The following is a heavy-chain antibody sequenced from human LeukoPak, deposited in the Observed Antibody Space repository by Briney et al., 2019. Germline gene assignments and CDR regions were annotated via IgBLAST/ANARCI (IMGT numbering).Heavy chain of an antibody. V-gene: IGHV3-48*01. D-gene: IGHD2-21*02. CDR3: ATCGGDCYHDAFDI. CDR1: GFTFSTYS. J-gene: IGHJ3*02. Sequence: PGGSLRLSCAASGFTFSTYSVNWVRQAPGKGLEWVSYISSSSNTIYYADSVKGRFTISRDNSKNTLYLQMNSLRAEDTAVYYCATCGGDCYHDAFDIWGQGTMVTVSS. CDR2: ISSSSNTI.